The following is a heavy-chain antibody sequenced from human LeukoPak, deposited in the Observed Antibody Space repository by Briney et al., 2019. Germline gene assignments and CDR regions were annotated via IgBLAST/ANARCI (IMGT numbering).Heavy chain of an antibody. V-gene: IGHV3-23*01. J-gene: IGHJ4*02. Sequence: GGSLRLSCVASGFTFAAHALTWVRQAPGKGLEWVSGISGGGSSTYYEDSVKGRFPISRDNSKNTLYLQMNSLRAEDTVVYYCARELRELLFNWGQGTLVTVSS. D-gene: IGHD1-26*01. CDR3: ARELRELLFN. CDR2: ISGGGSST. CDR1: GFTFAAHA.